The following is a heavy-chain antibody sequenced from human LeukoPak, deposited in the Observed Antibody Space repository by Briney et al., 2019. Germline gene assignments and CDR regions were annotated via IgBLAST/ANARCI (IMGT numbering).Heavy chain of an antibody. D-gene: IGHD3-9*01. CDR1: GGTFSSYA. CDR2: IIPIFGTA. J-gene: IGHJ3*02. V-gene: IGHV1-69*13. CDR3: ASSPGVDILTGYSAFDI. Sequence: PVKVSCKASGGTFSSYAISWVRQAPGQGLEWMGGIIPIFGTANYAQKFQGRVTITADESTSTAYMELSSLRSEDTAVYYCASSPGVDILTGYSAFDIWGQGTMVTVSS.